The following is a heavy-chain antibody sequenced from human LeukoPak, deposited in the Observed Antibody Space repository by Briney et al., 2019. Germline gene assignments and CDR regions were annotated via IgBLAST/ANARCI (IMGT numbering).Heavy chain of an antibody. Sequence: PGGSLRLSCAASGFALSSHWMTWVRQVPGRGPEWVANVNRDGSETYDLDSVKGRFTISKDNAKNSLYLQMNSLRAEDTALYHCARNNGMDVWGQGTTVTVSS. J-gene: IGHJ6*02. V-gene: IGHV3-7*03. CDR3: ARNNGMDV. CDR2: VNRDGSET. CDR1: GFALSSHW.